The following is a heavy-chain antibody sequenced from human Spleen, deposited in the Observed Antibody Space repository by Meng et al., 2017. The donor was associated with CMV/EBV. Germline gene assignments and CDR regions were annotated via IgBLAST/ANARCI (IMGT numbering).Heavy chain of an antibody. CDR3: ARDWTYCDSTSCYTLDY. CDR1: GFTFSSYS. Sequence: GESLKISCAASGFTFSSYSMNWVRQAPGKGLEWVSYIGGSGTTIYFADSVKGRFTISRDNAKNSLYLQMNSLRAEDTAVYYCARDWTYCDSTSCYTLDYWGQGTLVTVSS. D-gene: IGHD2-2*02. V-gene: IGHV3-48*04. J-gene: IGHJ4*02. CDR2: IGGSGTTI.